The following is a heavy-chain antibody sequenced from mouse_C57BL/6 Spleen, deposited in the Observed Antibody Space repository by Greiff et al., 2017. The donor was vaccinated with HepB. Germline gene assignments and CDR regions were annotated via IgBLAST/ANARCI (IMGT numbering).Heavy chain of an antibody. D-gene: IGHD1-1*01. J-gene: IGHJ4*01. Sequence: EVHLVESGGGLVKPGGSLKLSCAASGFTFSDYGMHWVRQAPEKGLEWVAYISSGSSTIYYADTVKGRFTISRDNAKNTLFLQMTSLRSEDTAMYYCARGSRDAMDYWGQGTSVTVSS. CDR1: GFTFSDYG. V-gene: IGHV5-17*01. CDR3: ARGSRDAMDY. CDR2: ISSGSSTI.